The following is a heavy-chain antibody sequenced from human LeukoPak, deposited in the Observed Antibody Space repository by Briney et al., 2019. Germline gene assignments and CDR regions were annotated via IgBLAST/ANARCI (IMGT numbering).Heavy chain of an antibody. CDR3: ARGGDIVGTSRSAFDT. D-gene: IGHD1-26*01. Sequence: PGGSLRLSCAASGFTVSNNYMSWVRQAPGKGLEWVSLIYSGGSTDYADSVKGRSTISRDNSKNTLYLQMNSLRAEDTAVYYCARGGDIVGTSRSAFDTWGQGTMVTVSS. V-gene: IGHV3-53*01. CDR1: GFTVSNNY. J-gene: IGHJ3*02. CDR2: IYSGGST.